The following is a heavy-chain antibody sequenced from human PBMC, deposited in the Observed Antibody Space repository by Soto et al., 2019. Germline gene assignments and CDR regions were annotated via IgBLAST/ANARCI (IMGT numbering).Heavy chain of an antibody. CDR3: ARGRENYYGSGSSYYGMDV. CDR2: IYYSGST. Sequence: SEILSLTCTVSGGSISSYYWSWIRQPPGKGLEWIGYIYYSGSTNYNPSLKSRVTISVDTSKNQFSLKLSSVTAADTAVYYCARGRENYYGSGSSYYGMDVWGQGTTVTVSS. D-gene: IGHD3-10*01. V-gene: IGHV4-59*01. CDR1: GGSISSYY. J-gene: IGHJ6*02.